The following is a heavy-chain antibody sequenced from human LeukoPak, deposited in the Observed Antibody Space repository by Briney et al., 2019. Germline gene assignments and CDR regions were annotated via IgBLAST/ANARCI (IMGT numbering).Heavy chain of an antibody. V-gene: IGHV4-59*01. CDR2: IYYSGST. CDR1: GGSISSYY. Sequence: WETLSLTCTVSGGSISSYYWSWIRQPPGKGLERIGYIYYSGSTNYNPSLKSRVTISVDTSKNQFSLKLSSVTAADTAVYYCAKDPGGSYSFDYWGQGTLVTVSS. CDR3: AKDPGGSYSFDY. J-gene: IGHJ4*02. D-gene: IGHD1-26*01.